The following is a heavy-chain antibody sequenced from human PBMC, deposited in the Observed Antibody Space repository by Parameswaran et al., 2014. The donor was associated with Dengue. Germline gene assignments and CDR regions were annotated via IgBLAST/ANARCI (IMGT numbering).Heavy chain of an antibody. CDR3: AREPRQLWLDYYYGMDV. V-gene: IGHV4-59*01. CDR2: IYYSGST. J-gene: IGHJ6*02. D-gene: IGHD5-18*01. Sequence: RWIRQPPGKGLGYIGYIYYSGSTNYNPSLKSRVTISVDTSKNQFSLKLSSVTAADTAIYFCAREPRQLWLDYYYGMDVWGQGTTVTVSS.